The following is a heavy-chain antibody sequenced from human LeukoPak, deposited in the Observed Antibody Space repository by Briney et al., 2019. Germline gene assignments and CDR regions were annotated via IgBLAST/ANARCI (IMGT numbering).Heavy chain of an antibody. V-gene: IGHV3-30*02. CDR2: IRYDGSKE. D-gene: IGHD3-3*01. Sequence: GGSLRLSGTTSGFSFSNFGMHWVRQAPDKGLHWLAFIRYDGSKEYSAESVKGRFTISRDKSRNTLFLQLDSLRSEDTAVYYCARDLGIFGDFDYWGQGTLVIVSS. J-gene: IGHJ4*02. CDR1: GFSFSNFG. CDR3: ARDLGIFGDFDY.